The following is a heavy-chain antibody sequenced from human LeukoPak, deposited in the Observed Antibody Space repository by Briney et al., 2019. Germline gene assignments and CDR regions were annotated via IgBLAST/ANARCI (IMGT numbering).Heavy chain of an antibody. D-gene: IGHD2-2*02. Sequence: ASVKVSCKASGYTFTGYYMHWVRQAPGQGLEWMGWINPNSGGTNYAQKFQGRVTMTRDTSISTAYMELSRLRSDDTAVYYCARGYCSGTSCYTCFDYWGQGTLVTVSS. V-gene: IGHV1-2*02. J-gene: IGHJ4*02. CDR1: GYTFTGYY. CDR2: INPNSGGT. CDR3: ARGYCSGTSCYTCFDY.